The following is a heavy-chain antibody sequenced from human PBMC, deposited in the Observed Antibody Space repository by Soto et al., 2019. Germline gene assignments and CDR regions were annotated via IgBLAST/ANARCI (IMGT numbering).Heavy chain of an antibody. CDR2: IYSGGST. CDR1: GFTVSSNY. Sequence: EVQLVESGGGLVQPGGSLRLSCEASGFTVSSNYMSWVRQAPGKGLEWVSVIYSGGSTYYADSVKGRFTISRDNSKNTLYLQMNSLRAEDTAVYYCARPIYYDILTAYYWGQGTLVTVSS. D-gene: IGHD3-9*01. CDR3: ARPIYYDILTAYY. V-gene: IGHV3-66*01. J-gene: IGHJ4*02.